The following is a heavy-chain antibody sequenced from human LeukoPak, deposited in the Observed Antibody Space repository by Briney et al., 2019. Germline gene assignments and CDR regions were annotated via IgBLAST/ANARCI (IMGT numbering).Heavy chain of an antibody. CDR3: ATYNYGSGSFDRNFDF. CDR1: GYTFSGHY. D-gene: IGHD3-10*01. CDR2: INPNSGGT. Sequence: ASVKVSCKASGYTFSGHYMHWVRQDPGQGLEWMGWINPNSGGTNYAQKFQGRVTMTRDTAISAAYMELSRLGSDDTAVYYCATYNYGSGSFDRNFDFWGQGTMVTVSS. J-gene: IGHJ3*01. V-gene: IGHV1-2*02.